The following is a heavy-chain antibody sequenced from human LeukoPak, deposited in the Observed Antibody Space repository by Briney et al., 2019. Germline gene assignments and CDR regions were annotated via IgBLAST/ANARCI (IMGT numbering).Heavy chain of an antibody. D-gene: IGHD6-19*01. CDR1: GGTFSRYA. CDR2: IIPMFGIA. CDR3: ARDRPYTGGWRGFDY. J-gene: IGHJ4*02. V-gene: IGHV1-69*13. Sequence: SVKVSCKASGGTFSRYAISWVRQAPGQGLEWIGGIIPMFGIANYAQKFQGRGTITADGSTSTAYMELSSLRSEDTAVYYCARDRPYTGGWRGFDYWGQGTLVTVSS.